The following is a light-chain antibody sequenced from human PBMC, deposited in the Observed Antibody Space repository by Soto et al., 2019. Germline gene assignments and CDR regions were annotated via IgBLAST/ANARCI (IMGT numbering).Light chain of an antibody. J-gene: IGKJ1*01. CDR1: QSVSSNY. V-gene: IGKV3-20*01. CDR3: QQSFSPLWT. CDR2: GAS. Sequence: EIVLTQSPGTLSLSPGERATLSCRASQSVSSNYLAWYQQKPGQAPRLLIYGASSRATGIPDRFSGSGSGTDFTLTITRLEPEDFATYYCQQSFSPLWTFGHGTKVEIK.